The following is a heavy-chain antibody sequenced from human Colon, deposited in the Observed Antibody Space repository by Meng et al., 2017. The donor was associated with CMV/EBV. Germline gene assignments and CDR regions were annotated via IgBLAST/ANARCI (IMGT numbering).Heavy chain of an antibody. Sequence: GESLKISCAASGFTFSSYWLSWVRQAPGKGLEWVANVKQDGSEKYYVDSVKGRFTVSRDNAKNSLYLQMNSLRAEDTAVYYCARVGDFWSGHYGMDVWGQGTAVTVSS. CDR2: VKQDGSEK. J-gene: IGHJ6*02. V-gene: IGHV3-7*01. CDR1: GFTFSSYW. D-gene: IGHD3-3*01. CDR3: ARVGDFWSGHYGMDV.